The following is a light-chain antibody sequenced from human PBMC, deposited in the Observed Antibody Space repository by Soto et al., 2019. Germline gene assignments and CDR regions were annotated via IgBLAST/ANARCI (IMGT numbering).Light chain of an antibody. J-gene: IGLJ2*01. CDR1: SSDVGGYNY. CDR2: DVS. V-gene: IGLV2-14*03. Sequence: QSALTQPASVSGFPGQSITISCTGTSSDVGGYNYVSWYQQHPGKAPKLMIYDVSNRPSGVSNRFSGSKSGNTASLTISGLQAEDEADYYCCSYTSSSTPVVFGGRTKLTVL. CDR3: CSYTSSSTPVV.